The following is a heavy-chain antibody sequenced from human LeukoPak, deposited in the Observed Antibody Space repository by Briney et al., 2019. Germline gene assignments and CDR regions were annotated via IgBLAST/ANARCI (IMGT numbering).Heavy chain of an antibody. D-gene: IGHD3-16*02. CDR3: ASHYSSGSYRYTGSFDS. J-gene: IGHJ4*02. Sequence: SETLPLTCAVYGGSFSDYYRSWIRQPPGKGLEWIVEINHSGTTNYSPSLKSRVSISVDTSKNQFSLKLNDVTAADAAMYYCASHYSSGSYRYTGSFDSWGQGMLVNVSS. CDR1: GGSFSDYY. V-gene: IGHV4-34*01. CDR2: INHSGTT.